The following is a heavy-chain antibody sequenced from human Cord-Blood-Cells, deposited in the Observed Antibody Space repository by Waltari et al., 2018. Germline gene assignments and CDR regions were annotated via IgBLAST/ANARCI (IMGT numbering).Heavy chain of an antibody. J-gene: IGHJ4*02. V-gene: IGHV1-69*09. Sequence: QVQLVQSGAEVKKPGSSVKVSCKASGGTFSSSATSWVRQSPGQRLEWMGRIIPILGIANYAQKFQGRVTITADKSTSTAYMELSSLRSEDTAVYYCARDVKGGCSSTSCYTSDYWGQGTLVTVSS. CDR1: GGTFSSSA. D-gene: IGHD2-2*02. CDR2: IIPILGIA. CDR3: ARDVKGGCSSTSCYTSDY.